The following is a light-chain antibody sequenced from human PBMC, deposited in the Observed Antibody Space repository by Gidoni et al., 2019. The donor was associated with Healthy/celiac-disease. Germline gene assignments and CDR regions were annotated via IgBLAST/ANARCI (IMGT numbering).Light chain of an antibody. CDR2: LGS. CDR1: QSLLHSNGYNY. V-gene: IGKV2-28*01. Sequence: DIVMPQTPLSLPVTPGEPASISCRSSQSLLHSNGYNYLDWYLQKPGQSPQLLIYLGSNRASGVPDRCCGSGSGTDFTLKISRVEAEDVGVYYCMQALQTPFTFGGGTKVEIK. CDR3: MQALQTPFT. J-gene: IGKJ4*01.